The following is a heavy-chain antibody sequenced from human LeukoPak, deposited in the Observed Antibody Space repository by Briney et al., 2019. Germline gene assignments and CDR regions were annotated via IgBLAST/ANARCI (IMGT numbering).Heavy chain of an antibody. CDR3: ARSFRGYSQGYYYYAMDV. V-gene: IGHV4-61*01. CDR1: GGSVSSGSYY. CDR2: IYYSGST. Sequence: SETLSLTCTVSGGSVSSGSYYWSWIRQPPGKGLEWIGDIYYSGSTNYNPSLKSRVIMSQDTSTNQFSLQVNSVTAADSAVYYCARSFRGYSQGYYYYAMDVWGQGTTVTVFS. J-gene: IGHJ6*02. D-gene: IGHD5-18*01.